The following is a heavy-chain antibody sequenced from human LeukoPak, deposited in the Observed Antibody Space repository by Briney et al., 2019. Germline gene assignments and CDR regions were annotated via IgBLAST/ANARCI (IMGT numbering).Heavy chain of an antibody. CDR2: INSDGSII. Sequence: GGSLRLARASSGFTFSSYCMHWVRQAPGKGLVWVSRINSDGSIITYADSVKGGFTISRDNAKNTLYLQMNSLRAEDTAVYYCLRASYYFEYWGQGALVTVSS. V-gene: IGHV3-74*01. J-gene: IGHJ4*02. CDR1: GFTFSSYC. CDR3: LRASYYFEY.